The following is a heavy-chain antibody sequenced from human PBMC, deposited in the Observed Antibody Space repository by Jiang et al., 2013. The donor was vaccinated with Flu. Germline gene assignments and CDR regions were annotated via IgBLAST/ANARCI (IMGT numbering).Heavy chain of an antibody. J-gene: IGHJ4*02. D-gene: IGHD2-15*01. V-gene: IGHV3-21*01. CDR3: ARATQFSGGSDY. CDR2: ISSKNKI. CDR1: GFTFSTYS. Sequence: VQLLESGGGLVKPGGSLRLSCAASGFTFSTYSMNWVRQAPGKGLEWVSSISSKNKIDYAGSVKGRFTISRDNAKNSLYLQMNSLRAEDTAVYYCARATQFSGGSDYWGQGTLVTVSS.